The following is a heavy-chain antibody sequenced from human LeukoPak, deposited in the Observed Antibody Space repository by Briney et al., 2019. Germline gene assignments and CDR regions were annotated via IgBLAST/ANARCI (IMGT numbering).Heavy chain of an antibody. D-gene: IGHD3-22*01. V-gene: IGHV3-23*01. J-gene: IGHJ4*02. CDR1: GFTFSSYA. CDR2: ISGSGGST. CDR3: AKAGMIVVVITTYFDY. Sequence: PGASLRLTCAASGFTFSSYAMSWVRQAPGKGLEWVSAISGSGGSTYYADSVKGRFTISRDNSKNTLYLQMNSLRAEDTAVYYCAKAGMIVVVITTYFDYWGQGTLVTVSS.